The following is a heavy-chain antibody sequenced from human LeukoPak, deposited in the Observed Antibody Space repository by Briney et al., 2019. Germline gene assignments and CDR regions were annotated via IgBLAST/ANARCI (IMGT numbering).Heavy chain of an antibody. V-gene: IGHV2-70*11. CDR2: IDWDDDK. J-gene: IGHJ4*02. CDR3: ARIHRHLLDY. Sequence: SGPTLVNPTQTLTLTCTFSGFSLSTRGMCVSWIRQPPAKALEWLARIDWDDDKYYSTSLKTRLTISKDTSKNQVVLTMTNMDPVDTATYYCARIHRHLLDYWGQGTLVTVSS. D-gene: IGHD3-3*01. CDR1: GFSLSTRGMC.